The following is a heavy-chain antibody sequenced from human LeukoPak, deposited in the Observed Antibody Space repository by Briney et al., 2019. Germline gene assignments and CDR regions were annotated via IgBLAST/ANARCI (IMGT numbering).Heavy chain of an antibody. J-gene: IGHJ5*02. D-gene: IGHD5-18*01. Sequence: GASVKVSCKASGGTFSSYAISWVRQAPGQGLEWVGGIIPIFGTANYAQKFQGRVTITADESTSTAYMELSSLRSEDTAVYYCARDRGYSYGYFKFWFDPWGQGTLVTVSS. CDR1: GGTFSSYA. CDR2: IIPIFGTA. CDR3: ARDRGYSYGYFKFWFDP. V-gene: IGHV1-69*13.